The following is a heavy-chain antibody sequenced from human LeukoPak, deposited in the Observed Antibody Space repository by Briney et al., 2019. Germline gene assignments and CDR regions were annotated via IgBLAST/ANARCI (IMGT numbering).Heavy chain of an antibody. Sequence: GGSLRLSCAASGFTFSSYAMSWVRQAPGKGLEWVSAISGSGGGTYYADSVKGRFTISRDNSQKTLYLQMNSLRAEGTAVYFFAKEAPPSYYDILTGYYKAYFDYWGQGTLVTVSS. J-gene: IGHJ4*02. V-gene: IGHV3-23*01. CDR1: GFTFSSYA. CDR2: ISGSGGGT. CDR3: AKEAPPSYYDILTGYYKAYFDY. D-gene: IGHD3-9*01.